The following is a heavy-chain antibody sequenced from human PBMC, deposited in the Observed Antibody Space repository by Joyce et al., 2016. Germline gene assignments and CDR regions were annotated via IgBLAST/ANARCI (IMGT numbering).Heavy chain of an antibody. CDR2: IDPRDSYT. V-gene: IGHV5-10-1*03. J-gene: IGHJ5*02. Sequence: EVQLVQSGAEVKKPGESLRISCKGSGYSLTSHWISWVRQMPGKGLEGLGLIDPRDSYTDYSPSFEGHVTISVDKTISAAYLQWSSLRASDTAIYYCARHVTDWFDPWGQGTLVTVSS. CDR1: GYSLTSHW. D-gene: IGHD3-10*02. CDR3: ARHVTDWFDP.